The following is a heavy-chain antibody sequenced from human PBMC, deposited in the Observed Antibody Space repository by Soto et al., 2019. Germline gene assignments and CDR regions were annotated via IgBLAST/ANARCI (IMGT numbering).Heavy chain of an antibody. J-gene: IGHJ6*02. Sequence: GGSLRLSCAASGFTFGSYAMSWVRQAPGKGLEWVSAISGSGGSTYYADSVKGRFTISRDNSKNTLYLQMNSLRAEDTAVYYCAKLVAAAGMYYYYGMDVWGQGTTVTVSS. CDR2: ISGSGGST. CDR1: GFTFGSYA. D-gene: IGHD6-13*01. V-gene: IGHV3-23*01. CDR3: AKLVAAAGMYYYYGMDV.